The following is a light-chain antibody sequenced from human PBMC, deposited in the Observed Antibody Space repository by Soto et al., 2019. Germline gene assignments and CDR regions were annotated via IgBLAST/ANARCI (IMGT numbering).Light chain of an antibody. CDR2: GNS. CDR1: SSNIGAGYD. J-gene: IGLJ3*02. CDR3: QSYDSSLSGWV. V-gene: IGLV1-40*01. Sequence: QPVLTQPPSVSGAPGQRVTISCTESSSNIGAGYDVHWYQQLPGTAPKLLIYGNSNRPSGVPDRFSGSKSGTSASLAIIGLQAEDEADYYCQSYDSSLSGWVFGGGTKVTVL.